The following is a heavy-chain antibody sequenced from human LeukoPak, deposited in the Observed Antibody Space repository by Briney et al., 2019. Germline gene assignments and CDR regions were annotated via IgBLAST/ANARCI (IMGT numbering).Heavy chain of an antibody. CDR3: ARVGTKARTIPKDDYYYMDV. CDR2: IIPIFGTA. J-gene: IGHJ6*03. V-gene: IGHV1-69*01. D-gene: IGHD1-14*01. Sequence: EWMGGIIPIFGTANYAQKFQGRVTITPDESTSTAYMELSSLRSEDTAVYYCARVGTKARTIPKDDYYYMDVWGKGTTVTVSS.